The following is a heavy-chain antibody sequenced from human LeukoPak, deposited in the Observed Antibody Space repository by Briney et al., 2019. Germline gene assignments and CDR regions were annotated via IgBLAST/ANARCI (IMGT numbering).Heavy chain of an antibody. CDR2: IYSGGST. Sequence: GGSLRLSCAASGFTVSSNYMSWVRQAPGKGLEWVSVIYSGGSTYYADSVKGRFTISRDNSKNTLYLQMNSLRAEDTAVYYCARDQRAVAGIPRYYYYYYMDVWGKGTTVTVSS. CDR3: ARDQRAVAGIPRYYYYYYMDV. CDR1: GFTVSSNY. D-gene: IGHD6-19*01. V-gene: IGHV3-53*01. J-gene: IGHJ6*03.